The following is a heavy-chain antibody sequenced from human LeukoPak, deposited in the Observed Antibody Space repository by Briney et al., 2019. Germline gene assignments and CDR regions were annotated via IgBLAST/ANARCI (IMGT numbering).Heavy chain of an antibody. CDR1: GFTFSNYG. D-gene: IGHD2-21*02. CDR3: AVGGYCGGDCYPGGLGDYYYGMDV. J-gene: IGHJ6*02. Sequence: GRSLRLSCAASGFTFSNYGMYWVRQAPGKGLEWVAVISYDGSNKYYADSVKGRFTISRDNSKNTLHLQMNSLRAEDTAVYYCAVGGYCGGDCYPGGLGDYYYGMDVWGQGTTVTVSS. CDR2: ISYDGSNK. V-gene: IGHV3-30*03.